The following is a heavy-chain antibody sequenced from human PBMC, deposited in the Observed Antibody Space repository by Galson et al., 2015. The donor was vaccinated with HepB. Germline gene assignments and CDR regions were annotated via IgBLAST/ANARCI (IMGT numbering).Heavy chain of an antibody. CDR1: GGTFSSYA. D-gene: IGHD5-12*01. J-gene: IGHJ3*02. Sequence: SAKVSCKASGGTFSSYAISGVRQAPGQGLEWMGGIIPIFGTANYAQKSQGRVTITADESTSTAYMELSSLRSEDTAVYYCASISGYDRLDAFDIWGQGTMVTVSS. CDR2: IIPIFGTA. CDR3: ASISGYDRLDAFDI. V-gene: IGHV1-69*13.